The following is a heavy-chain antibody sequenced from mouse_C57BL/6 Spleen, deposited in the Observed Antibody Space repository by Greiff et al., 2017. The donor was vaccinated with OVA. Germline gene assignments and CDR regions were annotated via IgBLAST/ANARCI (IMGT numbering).Heavy chain of an antibody. J-gene: IGHJ2*01. CDR1: GYTFTSYG. Sequence: VKLQQPGAELVKPGASVKLSCKASGYTFTSYGMQWVKQRPGQGLEWIGEIDPSDSSPNYNQKFKGKATLTVDTSSSTAYMQLSSLTSEDSAVYYCASGLTGDYWGQGTTLTVSS. CDR2: IDPSDSSP. V-gene: IGHV1-50*01. D-gene: IGHD4-1*01. CDR3: ASGLTGDY.